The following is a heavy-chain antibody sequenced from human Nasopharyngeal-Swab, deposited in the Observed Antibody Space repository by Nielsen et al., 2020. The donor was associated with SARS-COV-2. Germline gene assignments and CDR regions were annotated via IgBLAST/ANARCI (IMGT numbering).Heavy chain of an antibody. CDR1: GGSFSGYY. Sequence: GSLRLSCAVYGGSFSGYYWSWIRQPPGKGLEWIGEINHSGSTNYNPSLKSRVTISVDTSKNQFSLKLSSVTAADTAVYYCARRDLDSSSWYGNWFDPWGQGTLVTVSS. D-gene: IGHD6-13*01. CDR2: INHSGST. CDR3: ARRDLDSSSWYGNWFDP. V-gene: IGHV4-34*01. J-gene: IGHJ5*02.